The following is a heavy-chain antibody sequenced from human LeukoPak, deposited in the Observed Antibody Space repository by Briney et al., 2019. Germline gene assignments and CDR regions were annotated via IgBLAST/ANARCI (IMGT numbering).Heavy chain of an antibody. D-gene: IGHD2-15*01. CDR3: AMRPADCSSSSCPTINRYYYGMDV. CDR2: ISGNGGST. CDR1: GFTFRDYA. Sequence: GGSLRLSCAASGFTFRDYAMSWVRQAPGKGLEWVSAISGNGGSTYYADCVKGRFTISRDNSKNTLHLQLNSLRDEDTAMYYCAMRPADCSSSSCPTINRYYYGMDVWGQGTTVIVSS. V-gene: IGHV3-23*01. J-gene: IGHJ6*02.